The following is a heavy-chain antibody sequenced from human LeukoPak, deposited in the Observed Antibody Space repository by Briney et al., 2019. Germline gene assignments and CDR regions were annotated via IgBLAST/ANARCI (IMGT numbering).Heavy chain of an antibody. V-gene: IGHV1-46*01. D-gene: IGHD6-13*01. CDR3: ARGRRIAATDTFVGWFDP. J-gene: IGHJ5*02. CDR1: GYTFTSYY. CDR2: INPSGANT. Sequence: ASVKVSRKASGYTFTSYYMHWVRQAPGQGLEWMGVINPSGANTDYAQKFQGRVTVTRDTSTSTVYMELSSLRSEDTAVYYCARGRRIAATDTFVGWFDPWGQGTLVTVSS.